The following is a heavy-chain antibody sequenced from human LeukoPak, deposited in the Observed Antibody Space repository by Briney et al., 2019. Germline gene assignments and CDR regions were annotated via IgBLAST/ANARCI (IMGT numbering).Heavy chain of an antibody. Sequence: GGSLRLSCAASGFTFSSYGMHWVRQAPGKGLEWVAVISYDGSNKYYADSVKGRFTISRDNSKNTLYLQMNSLRAEDTAVYYCAKLVGATPKYYFDYWGQGTLVTVSS. CDR3: AKLVGATPKYYFDY. CDR2: ISYDGSNK. J-gene: IGHJ4*02. D-gene: IGHD1-26*01. CDR1: GFTFSSYG. V-gene: IGHV3-30*18.